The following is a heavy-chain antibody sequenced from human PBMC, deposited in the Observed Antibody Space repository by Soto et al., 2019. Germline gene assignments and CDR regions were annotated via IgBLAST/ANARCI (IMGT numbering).Heavy chain of an antibody. J-gene: IGHJ4*02. CDR2: IYYTGST. CDR1: GGSTSSSTNY. V-gene: IGHV4-39*01. D-gene: IGHD3-9*01. Sequence: SETLSLTCTVSGGSTSSSTNYWGWLRQPPGKGLEWIGSIYYTGSTSYNPSLASRVTISVDTSKNQFSLKLSSVTATDTAVYYWADHPTHFEKTGYATPFFDHWGQGTLVTVSS. CDR3: ADHPTHFEKTGYATPFFDH.